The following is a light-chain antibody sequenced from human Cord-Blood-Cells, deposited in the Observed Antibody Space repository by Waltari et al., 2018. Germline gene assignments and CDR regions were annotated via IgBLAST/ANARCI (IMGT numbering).Light chain of an antibody. J-gene: IGLJ2*01. CDR2: DVS. CDR3: SSYTSSSTLVV. V-gene: IGLV2-14*01. CDR1: SSDVGGYND. Sequence: QSALTQPASVSESPGQSITIACTGTSSDVGGYNDVSWYQQHPGKAPKLMIYDVSNRPSGVSNRFSGSKSGNTASLTISGLQAEDEADYYCSSYTSSSTLVVFGGGTKLTVL.